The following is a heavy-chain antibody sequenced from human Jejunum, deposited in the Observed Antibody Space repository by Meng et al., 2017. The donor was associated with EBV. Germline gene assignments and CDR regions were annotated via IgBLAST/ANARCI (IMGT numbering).Heavy chain of an antibody. Sequence: QVQLVESGGGVVEPGRSLRLSWAASGVTFSTYGMHWGRQAPGKGLEWVAIISYDGRIKYYADSVRGRFTISRDNSENTLFVQMNSLRVEDTAVYYCSREGYGPGVDVTTLGDLDYWGQGTLVTVSS. J-gene: IGHJ4*02. CDR1: GVTFSTYG. CDR3: SREGYGPGVDVTTLGDLDY. D-gene: IGHD4-11*01. V-gene: IGHV3-30*03. CDR2: ISYDGRIK.